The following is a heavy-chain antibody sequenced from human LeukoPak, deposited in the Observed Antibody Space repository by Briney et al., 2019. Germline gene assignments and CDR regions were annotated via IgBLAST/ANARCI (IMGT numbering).Heavy chain of an antibody. D-gene: IGHD3-9*01. V-gene: IGHV3-21*01. CDR2: ISSSSSYI. J-gene: IGHJ4*02. CDR3: ARDDPYYDILTGYVY. Sequence: GGSLRLSCAASGFTFSSYSMNRVRQAPGKGLEWVSSISSSSSYIYYADSVKGRFTISRDNAKNSLYLQMNSLRAEDTAVYYCARDDPYYDILTGYVYWGQGTLVTVSS. CDR1: GFTFSSYS.